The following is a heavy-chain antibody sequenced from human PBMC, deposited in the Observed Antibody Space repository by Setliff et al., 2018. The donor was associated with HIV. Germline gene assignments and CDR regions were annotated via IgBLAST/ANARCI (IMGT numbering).Heavy chain of an antibody. CDR2: IYHSGST. J-gene: IGHJ2*01. V-gene: IGHV4-38-2*01. CDR1: GYSISSGYY. Sequence: SETLSLTCAVSGYSISSGYYWGWIRQPPGKGLEWIGTIYHSGSTYYNPSLKSRVTISVDTSKNQFSLRLSSVTAADSAVYYCARRREAIVVVIGIPNWYFDLWGGGTLVTVSS. CDR3: ARRREAIVVVIGIPNWYFDL. D-gene: IGHD2-21*01.